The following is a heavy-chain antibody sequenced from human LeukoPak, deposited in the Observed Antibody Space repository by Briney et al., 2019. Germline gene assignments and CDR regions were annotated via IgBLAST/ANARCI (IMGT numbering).Heavy chain of an antibody. CDR2: IYHSGST. Sequence: SETLSLTCAVSGYSLSTGYYWGWIRQPPGKGLEWIGSIYHSGSTYDNPSLKSRVIMSVDTSKDQFSLKLTSVTAADTAVYYCARVGVVRGVDYWGQGTLVTVSS. V-gene: IGHV4-38-2*01. D-gene: IGHD3-10*01. J-gene: IGHJ4*02. CDR1: GYSLSTGYY. CDR3: ARVGVVRGVDY.